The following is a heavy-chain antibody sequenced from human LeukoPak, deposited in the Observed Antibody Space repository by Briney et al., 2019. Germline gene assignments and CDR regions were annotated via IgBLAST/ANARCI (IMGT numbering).Heavy chain of an antibody. V-gene: IGHV3-7*01. Sequence: GGSLRLSCAASGFMFSSYWMSWVRQAPGKGLEWVANIKQDRSEKYYVDSVKGRFTVSRDNAKNSLYLQMNSLRAEDTAVYYCARGIPGWGSSWTSPFDYWGQGTLVTVSS. CDR3: ARGIPGWGSSWTSPFDY. CDR1: GFMFSSYW. J-gene: IGHJ4*02. CDR2: IKQDRSEK. D-gene: IGHD6-13*01.